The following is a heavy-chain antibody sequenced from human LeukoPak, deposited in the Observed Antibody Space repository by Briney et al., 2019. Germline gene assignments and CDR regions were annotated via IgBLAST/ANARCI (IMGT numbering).Heavy chain of an antibody. Sequence: ASVKVSCKASGYTFTSYDINWVRQATGQGLEWMGWMNPNSGNTGYAQKFQGRVTMTRNTSISTAYMELSSLRSEDTAVYYCARDFPTTVTTDNWFDPWGQGTLVTVSS. CDR1: GYTFTSYD. CDR2: MNPNSGNT. CDR3: ARDFPTTVTTDNWFDP. V-gene: IGHV1-8*01. J-gene: IGHJ5*02. D-gene: IGHD4-17*01.